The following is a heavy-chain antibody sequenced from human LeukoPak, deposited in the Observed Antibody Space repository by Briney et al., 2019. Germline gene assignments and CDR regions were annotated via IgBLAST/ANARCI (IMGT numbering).Heavy chain of an antibody. CDR2: IFGSGGST. Sequence: PGGSLRLSCAASGFTFSSYSMYWVRQAPGEGLDWVSGIFGSGGSTHYADSVKGPFTNSRDNSRNTVYLQMNSLRAEDTAVYYCAKTTTGYSSGRFPGWPVDYWGQGTLVTVSS. CDR1: GFTFSSYS. J-gene: IGHJ4*02. CDR3: AKTTTGYSSGRFPGWPVDY. D-gene: IGHD6-19*01. V-gene: IGHV3-23*01.